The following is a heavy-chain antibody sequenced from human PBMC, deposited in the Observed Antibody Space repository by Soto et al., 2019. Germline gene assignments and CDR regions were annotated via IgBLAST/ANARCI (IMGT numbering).Heavy chain of an antibody. Sequence: GESLKISCTASGFTFGDYAMSWVRQAPGKGLEWVGFIRSKAYGGTTEYAASVKGRFTISRDDSKSIAYLQMNSLKTEDTAVYYCTRDQAASGSYYYYYGMDVWGQGTTVTVSS. J-gene: IGHJ6*02. CDR1: GFTFGDYA. V-gene: IGHV3-49*04. CDR3: TRDQAASGSYYYYYGMDV. CDR2: IRSKAYGGTT. D-gene: IGHD1-26*01.